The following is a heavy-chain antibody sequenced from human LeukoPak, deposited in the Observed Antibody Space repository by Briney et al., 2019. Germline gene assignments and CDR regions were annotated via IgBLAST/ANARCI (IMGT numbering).Heavy chain of an antibody. CDR1: GITFSSYA. J-gene: IGHJ4*02. CDR2: ISASGGST. V-gene: IGHV3-23*01. D-gene: IGHD1-1*01. CDR3: APNWNLDY. Sequence: GGSLRLSCVVSGITFSSYAMSWVRQAPGKGLDWVSAISASGGSTYYADSVKGRFTISRDNSKNTVYLQMNSLRGEGTAIYYCAPNWNLDYWGQGSLVTVSS.